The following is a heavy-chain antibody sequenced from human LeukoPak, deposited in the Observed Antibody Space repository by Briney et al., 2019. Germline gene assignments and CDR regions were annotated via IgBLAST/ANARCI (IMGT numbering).Heavy chain of an antibody. D-gene: IGHD6-6*01. J-gene: IGHJ3*02. Sequence: GGSLRLSCAASGFTFSSYSMNWVRQAPGKGLEWVSSISSSSSYIYYADSVKGRFTISRDNAKNSLYLQMNSLRAEDTAVYYCARDPLEYSSTSYAFDIWGQGTMVTVSS. V-gene: IGHV3-21*01. CDR2: ISSSSSYI. CDR1: GFTFSSYS. CDR3: ARDPLEYSSTSYAFDI.